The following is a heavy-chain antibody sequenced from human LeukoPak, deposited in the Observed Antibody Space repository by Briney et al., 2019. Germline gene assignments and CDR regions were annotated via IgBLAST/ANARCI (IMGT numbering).Heavy chain of an antibody. CDR2: ISGSGGST. CDR3: AKGFAYGSGSYYHDAFDI. V-gene: IGHV3-23*01. CDR1: GFTFSSYA. J-gene: IGHJ3*02. D-gene: IGHD3-10*01. Sequence: GGSLRLSCAASGFTFSSYAMSWVRQAPGKGLEWVSAISGSGGSTYYADSVKGRFTISRDNSKNTLYLQMNSLRAEDTAVYYCAKGFAYGSGSYYHDAFDIWGQGTMVTVSS.